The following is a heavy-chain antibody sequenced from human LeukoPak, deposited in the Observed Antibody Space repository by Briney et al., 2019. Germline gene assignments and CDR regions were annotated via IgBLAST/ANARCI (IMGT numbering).Heavy chain of an antibody. D-gene: IGHD3-9*01. J-gene: IGHJ6*03. CDR3: ARETYYDILTGPTYYYYYMDV. Sequence: ASVKVSCKASGYTFTSHGISWVRQAPGQGLEWMGWISAYNGNTNYAQKLQGRVTMTTDTSTSTAYMELRSLRSDDTAVYYCARETYYDILTGPTYYYYYMDVWGKGTTVTISS. CDR1: GYTFTSHG. CDR2: ISAYNGNT. V-gene: IGHV1-18*01.